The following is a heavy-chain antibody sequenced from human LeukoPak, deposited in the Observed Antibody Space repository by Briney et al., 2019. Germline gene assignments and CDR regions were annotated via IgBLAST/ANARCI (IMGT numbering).Heavy chain of an antibody. CDR2: MSNTGRT. CDR1: GVSIHTYY. CDR3: ARARGYDSGYDNYLKNSWFDP. D-gene: IGHD5-12*01. V-gene: IGHV4-59*01. Sequence: SETLSLTCTVSGVSIHTYYWSWVRQPPGKGLEWVGYMSNTGRTNYNPSLKSRVTISGHTPKNQISLKVNSVTAADTAVYFCARARGYDSGYDNYLKNSWFDPWGEGTLVTVSS. J-gene: IGHJ5*02.